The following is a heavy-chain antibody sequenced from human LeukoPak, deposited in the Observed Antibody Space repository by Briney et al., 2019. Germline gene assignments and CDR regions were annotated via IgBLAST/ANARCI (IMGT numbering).Heavy chain of an antibody. CDR3: AKDFDFWSGYSFDY. V-gene: IGHV3-23*01. CDR1: GFTFRSYV. Sequence: QPGGSLSLSCEGSGFTFRSYVVSWVRQAPGKGLEWVSAISGSGGSTYYADSVKGRFTISRDNSKNTLYLQMNSLRAEDTAVYYCAKDFDFWSGYSFDYWGQGTLVTVSS. CDR2: ISGSGGST. D-gene: IGHD3-3*01. J-gene: IGHJ4*02.